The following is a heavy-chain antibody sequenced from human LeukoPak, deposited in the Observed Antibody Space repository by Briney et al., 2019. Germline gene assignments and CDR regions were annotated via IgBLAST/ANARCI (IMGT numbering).Heavy chain of an antibody. Sequence: PGGSLRLSRTDSGFTFSMYWMSWVRQAPGKGLEWLASIKPDGSAAIYVDSMKGRFTISRDNAKNSLYLRMNSLTVEDTAVYYCATHSDWRFDFWGQGTLVTVSS. CDR2: IKPDGSAA. D-gene: IGHD6-19*01. V-gene: IGHV3-7*01. CDR3: ATHSDWRFDF. CDR1: GFTFSMYW. J-gene: IGHJ4*02.